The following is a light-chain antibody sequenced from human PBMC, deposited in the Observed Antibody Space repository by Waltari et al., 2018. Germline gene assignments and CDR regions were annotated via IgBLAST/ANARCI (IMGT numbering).Light chain of an antibody. CDR3: QQYDISPLT. V-gene: IGKV3-20*01. CDR2: GAS. Sequence: EIVLTQSPGTLSLSTGDRATLSCRASQTVRTTYLAWYQQQPGQAPTLLIYGASTRATGIPDRFSGSGSGTDFSLTISSLEPEDFAVYYCQQYDISPLTFGGGTKVETK. J-gene: IGKJ4*01. CDR1: QTVRTTY.